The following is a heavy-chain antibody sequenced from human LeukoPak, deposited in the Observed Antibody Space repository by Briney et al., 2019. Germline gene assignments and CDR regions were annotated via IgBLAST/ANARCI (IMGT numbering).Heavy chain of an antibody. CDR3: ATDTLFADTGYFDL. CDR2: FDPEDGER. D-gene: IGHD3-10*01. CDR1: GYTLSELS. J-gene: IGHJ2*01. V-gene: IGHV1-24*01. Sequence: ASVKVSCKVSGYTLSELSMHWVRQAPGKGLEWMGGFDPEDGERIYAQKFHGRFTMTEDPSTDTAYMDLSSLRSEDTAVYYCATDTLFADTGYFDLWGRGTPVTVSS.